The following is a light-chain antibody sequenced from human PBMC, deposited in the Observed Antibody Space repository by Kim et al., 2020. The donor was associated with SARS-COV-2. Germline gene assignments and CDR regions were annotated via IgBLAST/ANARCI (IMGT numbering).Light chain of an antibody. CDR3: SSYTSSSTPLV. Sequence: QSALTQPASVSGSPGQSITISCTGTSSDVGGYNYVSWYQQHPGKAPKLMIYDVSKRPSGVSNRFSGSKSGNTASLTISGLQAEDEADYYCSSYTSSSTPLVFGGGTKVTVL. CDR2: DVS. J-gene: IGLJ3*02. CDR1: SSDVGGYNY. V-gene: IGLV2-14*01.